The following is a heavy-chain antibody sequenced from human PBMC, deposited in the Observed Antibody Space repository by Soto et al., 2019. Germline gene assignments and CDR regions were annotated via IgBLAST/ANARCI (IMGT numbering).Heavy chain of an antibody. Sequence: SETLSLTCTVSGGSISSNIHFWDWVRQPPGKGLEWIGSIYYSGSTYYNPSFKSRVTISVDTSKNHFSLKLSSVTAADTAVYYCASQHYYDSSGYYVGYWGQGTLVTVSS. CDR1: GGSISSNIHF. CDR2: IYYSGST. J-gene: IGHJ4*02. V-gene: IGHV4-39*02. CDR3: ASQHYYDSSGYYVGY. D-gene: IGHD3-22*01.